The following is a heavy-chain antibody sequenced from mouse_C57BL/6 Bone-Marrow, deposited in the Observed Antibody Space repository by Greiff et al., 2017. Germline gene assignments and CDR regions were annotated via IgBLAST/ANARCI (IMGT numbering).Heavy chain of an antibody. CDR3: TRGGGYYGWFAY. J-gene: IGHJ3*01. CDR2: IDPETGGT. CDR1: GYTFTDYE. D-gene: IGHD2-3*01. Sequence: QVHVKQSGAELVRPGASVTLSCKASGYTFTDYEMHWVKQTPVHGLEWIGAIDPETGGTAYNQKFKGKAILTADKSSSTAYMELRSLTSEDSAVYYCTRGGGYYGWFAYWGQGTLVTVSA. V-gene: IGHV1-15*01.